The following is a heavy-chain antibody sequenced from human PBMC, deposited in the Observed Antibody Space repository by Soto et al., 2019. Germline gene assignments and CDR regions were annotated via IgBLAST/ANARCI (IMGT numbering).Heavy chain of an antibody. D-gene: IGHD1-26*01. CDR3: ARTVGAAYYFDF. Sequence: QVQLQESGPGLVKPSETLSLTCTVSGDSMTKYYWSWIRQPAGKGLEWIGRVYTSGSTNYNPSLKSRVTMSIDTSNKHFSLTVKSVTAADTAVYYCARTVGAAYYFDFWGQGALVTVSS. CDR2: VYTSGST. J-gene: IGHJ4*02. CDR1: GDSMTKYY. V-gene: IGHV4-4*07.